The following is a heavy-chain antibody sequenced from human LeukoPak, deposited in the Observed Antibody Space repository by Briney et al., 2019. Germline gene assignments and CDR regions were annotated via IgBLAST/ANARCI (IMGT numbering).Heavy chain of an antibody. CDR1: GGSISSYY. J-gene: IGHJ5*02. V-gene: IGHV4-59*01. CDR2: IYYSGST. D-gene: IGHD3-10*01. Sequence: PSETLFLTCTVSGGSISSYYWSWIRQPPGKGLEWIGYIYYSGSTNYNPSLKSRVTISVDTSKNQFSLKLSSVTAADTAVYYCARGYYYGSVSNWFDPWGQGTLVTVSS. CDR3: ARGYYYGSVSNWFDP.